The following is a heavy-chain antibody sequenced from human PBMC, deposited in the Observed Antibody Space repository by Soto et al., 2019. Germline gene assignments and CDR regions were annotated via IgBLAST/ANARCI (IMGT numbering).Heavy chain of an antibody. V-gene: IGHV4-31*03. CDR1: GGSISSGGYY. CDR3: ARGVLH. J-gene: IGHJ4*01. CDR2: ISYIGST. Sequence: QVQLQESGPGLVQPSQTLSLTCTVSGGSISSGGYYWSWIRQHPGTGLEWIGHISYIGSTYYNTSLKTRVTISVDTSRNQCSRIVNSVTAADTAAYYCARGVLHWGQGTLVTVSS.